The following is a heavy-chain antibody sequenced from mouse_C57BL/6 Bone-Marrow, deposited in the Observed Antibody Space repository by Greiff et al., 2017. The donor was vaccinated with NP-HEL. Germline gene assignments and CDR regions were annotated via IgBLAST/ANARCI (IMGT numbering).Heavy chain of an antibody. J-gene: IGHJ3*01. CDR3: AREGLRDLFAY. Sequence: QVQLQQSGAEPVRPGASVKLSCKASGYTFTDYYINWVKQRPGQGLAWVARIYPGSGNTYYNEKVKGKATLTAEKSSSTAYMQLSSLTSEDSAVYFCAREGLRDLFAYWGQGTLVTVSA. V-gene: IGHV1-76*01. D-gene: IGHD2-4*01. CDR2: IYPGSGNT. CDR1: GYTFTDYY.